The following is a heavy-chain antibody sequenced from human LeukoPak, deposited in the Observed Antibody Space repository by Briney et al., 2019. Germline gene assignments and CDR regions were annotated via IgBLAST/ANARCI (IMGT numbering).Heavy chain of an antibody. V-gene: IGHV3-7*01. CDR1: GVSLSNYA. CDR2: INEDGSGK. J-gene: IGHJ6*04. CDR3: ARDDGDV. Sequence: GGSLRLSCAPSGVSLSNYALDWVRQAPGKGLEWVASINEDGSGKFSVGSVKDRITISRDNTRNSLDLQINSLTVEDTAIYYCARDDGDVWGTGTTVTVSS.